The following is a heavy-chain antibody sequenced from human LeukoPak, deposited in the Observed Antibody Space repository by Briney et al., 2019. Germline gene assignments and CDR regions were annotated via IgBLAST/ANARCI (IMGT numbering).Heavy chain of an antibody. D-gene: IGHD6-6*01. J-gene: IGHJ5*02. V-gene: IGHV4-59*12. CDR3: ARDSDSSSS. CDR2: IYHSGST. Sequence: PSETLSLTCTVSGGSISSYYWSWIRQPPGKGLEWIGYIYHSGSTYYNPSLKSRVTISVDRSKNQFSLKLSSVTAADTAVYYCARDSDSSSSWGQGTVVTVSS. CDR1: GGSISSYY.